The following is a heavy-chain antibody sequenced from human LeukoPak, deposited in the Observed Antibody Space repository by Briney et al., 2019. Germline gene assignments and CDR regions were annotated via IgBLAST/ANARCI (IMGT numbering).Heavy chain of an antibody. V-gene: IGHV3-53*01. CDR3: ARGGNSGYDLYDGFDI. D-gene: IGHD5-12*01. CDR1: GFTVSSNY. J-gene: IGHJ3*02. Sequence: GGSLRLSCAASGFTVSSNYMSWVRQAPGKGLEWVSVIYSGGSTYYADSVKGRFTISRDNSKNTLYLQMNSLRAEDTAVYYCARGGNSGYDLYDGFDIWGQGTMVTVSS. CDR2: IYSGGST.